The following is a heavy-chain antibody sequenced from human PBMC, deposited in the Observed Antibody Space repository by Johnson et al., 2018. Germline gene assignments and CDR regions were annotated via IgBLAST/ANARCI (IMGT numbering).Heavy chain of an antibody. V-gene: IGHV3-66*02. J-gene: IGHJ6*03. D-gene: IGHD3-3*01. CDR3: ARNYDFWSTYSYYYYMDV. CDR1: GFSVSSNY. CDR2: IYAGGST. Sequence: EVQLLESGGGFVQPGGSLRLSCAASGFSVSSNYMSWVRQAPGKGPEWVSLIYAGGSTYYADSVKGRFTISRDNSKNTLYLQMNSLRAEDTAVYYCARNYDFWSTYSYYYYMDVWGNGTTVTVSS.